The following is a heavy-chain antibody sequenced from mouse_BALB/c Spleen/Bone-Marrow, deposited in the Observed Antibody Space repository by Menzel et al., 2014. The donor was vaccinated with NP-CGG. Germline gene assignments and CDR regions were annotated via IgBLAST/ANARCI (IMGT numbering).Heavy chain of an antibody. Sequence: QVQLKESGPGLVAPSQSLSITCTVSGFSLSRYNVHWVRQPPGKGLEWLGTIWNGGSTDYNSALKSRLSISKDNSKSQVFLKMNSLQTDDTAMYYCARNYYGIPYYFDYWGQGTTLTVSS. CDR2: IWNGGST. J-gene: IGHJ2*01. D-gene: IGHD1-1*01. CDR1: GFSLSRYN. CDR3: ARNYYGIPYYFDY. V-gene: IGHV2-6-4*01.